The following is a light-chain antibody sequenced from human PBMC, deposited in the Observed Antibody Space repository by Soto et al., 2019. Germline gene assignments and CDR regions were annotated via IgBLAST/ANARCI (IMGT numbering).Light chain of an antibody. J-gene: IGKJ2*01. CDR1: QSVSSN. CDR2: GAS. V-gene: IGKV3-15*01. CDR3: QQSNKWPYT. Sequence: EIVMTQSPATLSVSPGERATLSCRASQSVSSNLAWYQQKPGQAPRLLFYGASTRATGIPARFSGTGSGTDLTLTISSLQSEDFAVYYCQQSNKWPYTFGQGTKLEIK.